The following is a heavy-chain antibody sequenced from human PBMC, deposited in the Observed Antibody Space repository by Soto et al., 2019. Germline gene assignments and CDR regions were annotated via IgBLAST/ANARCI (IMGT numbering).Heavy chain of an antibody. CDR3: ATTYYDFWSGDYYGMDV. CDR1: GYTFTGYY. CDR2: INPNSGGT. V-gene: IGHV1-2*04. D-gene: IGHD3-3*01. Sequence: GASVKVSCTASGYTFTGYYMHWVRQAPGQGLEWMGWINPNSGGTNYAQKFQGWVTMTRDTSISTAYMELSRLRSDDTAVYYCATTYYDFWSGDYYGMDVWGQGTTVTV. J-gene: IGHJ6*02.